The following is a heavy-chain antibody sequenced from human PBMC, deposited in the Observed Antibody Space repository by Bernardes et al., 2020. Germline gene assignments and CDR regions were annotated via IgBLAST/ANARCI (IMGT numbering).Heavy chain of an antibody. CDR1: GFNYGFNFSNYV. Sequence: VWSLFLSCAASGFNYGFNFSNYVMYWVRQAPGKGLEWVSSISGSGDRTYYADSMKGRFTISRDNSKNTLDLQMTSLRAEDTAVYYCAKSRRLEDVNNAIAFDAFDIWGPGEMVTVSS. CDR2: ISGSGDRT. CDR3: AKSRRLEDVNNAIAFDAFDI. V-gene: IGHV3-23*01. J-gene: IGHJ3*02. D-gene: IGHD2-21*01.